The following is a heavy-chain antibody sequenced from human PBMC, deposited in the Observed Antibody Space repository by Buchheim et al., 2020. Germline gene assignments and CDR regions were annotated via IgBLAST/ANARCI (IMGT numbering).Heavy chain of an antibody. D-gene: IGHD4-23*01. V-gene: IGHV3-7*01. CDR2: IKQDGSEK. J-gene: IGHJ4*02. CDR3: ARDQSGYEFYGGNTLFDY. CDR1: GFTFSSYW. Sequence: EVQLVESGGGLVQPGGSLRLSCAASGFTFSSYWMSWVRQAPGKGLEWVANIKQDGSEKYYVDSVKGRFTISRDNAKNSLYLQMNSPRAEDTAVYYCARDQSGYEFYGGNTLFDYWGQGTL.